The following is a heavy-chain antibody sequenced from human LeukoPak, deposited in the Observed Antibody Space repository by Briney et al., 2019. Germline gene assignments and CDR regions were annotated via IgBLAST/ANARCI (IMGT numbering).Heavy chain of an antibody. CDR1: GYTFTCYA. CDR3: ARDKLEVVSSAAGPYYYYMDV. CDR2: ILPIFGTA. V-gene: IGHV1-69*13. D-gene: IGHD3-22*01. J-gene: IGHJ6*03. Sequence: GASVKVSCKASGYTFTCYAISWVRQAPGQGLEWTGAILPIFGTAHYAQKFQGRVTITADESTSTAYMELSSLRSEDTAVYYCARDKLEVVSSAAGPYYYYMDVWGKGTTVTVSS.